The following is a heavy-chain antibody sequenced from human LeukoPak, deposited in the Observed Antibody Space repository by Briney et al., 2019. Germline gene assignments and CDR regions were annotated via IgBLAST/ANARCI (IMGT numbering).Heavy chain of an antibody. CDR2: IWYDGSNK. CDR1: GFTFSSYG. CDR3: ARDIAAAGSRYYYYGMDV. J-gene: IGHJ6*02. V-gene: IGHV3-33*08. Sequence: GGSLRLSCEASGFTFSSYGMHWVRQAPGKGLEWVAVIWYDGSNKYYADSVKGRFTISRDNSKNTLYLQMNSLRAEDTAVYYCARDIAAAGSRYYYYGMDVWGQGTTVTVSS. D-gene: IGHD6-13*01.